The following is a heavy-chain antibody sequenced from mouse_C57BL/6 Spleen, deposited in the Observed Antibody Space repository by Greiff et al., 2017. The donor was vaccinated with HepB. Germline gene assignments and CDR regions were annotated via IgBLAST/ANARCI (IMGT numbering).Heavy chain of an antibody. D-gene: IGHD2-1*01. CDR1: GYTFTDYE. Sequence: QVQLQQSGAELVRPGASVTLSCKASGYTFTDYEMHWVKQTPVHGLEWIGAIDPETGGTAYNQKFKGKAILTADKSSSTAYMELRSLTSEDSAVYYCTRERDGNYPYYFDYWGQGTTLTVSS. J-gene: IGHJ2*01. V-gene: IGHV1-15*01. CDR2: IDPETGGT. CDR3: TRERDGNYPYYFDY.